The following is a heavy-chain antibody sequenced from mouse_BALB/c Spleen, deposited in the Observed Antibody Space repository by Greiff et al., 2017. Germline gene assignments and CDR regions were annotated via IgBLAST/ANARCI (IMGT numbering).Heavy chain of an antibody. Sequence: EVQLKESGPGLVKPSQTVSLTCTVTGISITTGNYRWSWIRQFPGNKLEWIGYIYYSGTITYNPSLTSRTTITRDTSKNQFFLEMNSLTAEDTATYYCARDGGSSYFDYWGQGTTLTVSS. D-gene: IGHD1-1*01. V-gene: IGHV3-5*02. J-gene: IGHJ2*01. CDR3: ARDGGSSYFDY. CDR1: GISITTGNYR. CDR2: IYYSGTI.